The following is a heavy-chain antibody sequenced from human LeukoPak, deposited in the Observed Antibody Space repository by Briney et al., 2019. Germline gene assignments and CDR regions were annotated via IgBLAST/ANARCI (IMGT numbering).Heavy chain of an antibody. CDR2: IYYSGSI. CDR1: GGSINSGDYY. D-gene: IGHD4-23*01. J-gene: IGHJ5*02. V-gene: IGHV4-30-4*01. Sequence: PSETLSLTCTVSGGSINSGDYYWSWIRQPPGKGLEWIGYIYYSGSIYYNPSLKSRVTISVDTSKNQFSLKLSSVTAADTAVYYCAKVGPARVRWFQFDPWGQGTLVTVSS. CDR3: AKVGPARVRWFQFDP.